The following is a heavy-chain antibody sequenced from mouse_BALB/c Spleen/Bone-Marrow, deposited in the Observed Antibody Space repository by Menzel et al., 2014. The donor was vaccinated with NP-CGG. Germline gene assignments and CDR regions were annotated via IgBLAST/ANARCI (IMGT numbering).Heavy chain of an antibody. J-gene: IGHJ1*01. V-gene: IGHV5-17*02. CDR2: ISSGSSTI. D-gene: IGHD4-1*01. CDR3: ARSWEYFDV. CDR1: GFTFSSFG. Sequence: EVKLVESGGGLVQPGGSRKLSCAASGFTFSSFGMHWVRQAPEKGLEWVAYISSGSSTIYYADTVKGRFTISGDNPKNTLFLQMTSLRSEDTAMYYCARSWEYFDVWGAGTTVTVSS.